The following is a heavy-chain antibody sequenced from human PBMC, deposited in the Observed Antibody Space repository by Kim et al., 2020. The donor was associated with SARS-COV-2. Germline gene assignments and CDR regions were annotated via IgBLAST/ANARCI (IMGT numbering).Heavy chain of an antibody. CDR2: IIPIFGTA. CDR3: AREGPPYYDILTGYREVPWYFDL. CDR1: GGTFSSYA. J-gene: IGHJ2*01. D-gene: IGHD3-9*01. V-gene: IGHV1-69*13. Sequence: SVKVSCKASGGTFSSYAISWVRQAPGQGLEWMGGIIPIFGTANYAQKFQGRVTITADESTSTAYMELSSLRSEDTAVYYCAREGPPYYDILTGYREVPWYFDLWGRGTLVTVSS.